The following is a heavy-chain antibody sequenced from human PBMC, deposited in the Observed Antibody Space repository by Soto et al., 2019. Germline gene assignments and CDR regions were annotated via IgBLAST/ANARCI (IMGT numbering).Heavy chain of an antibody. V-gene: IGHV1-18*01. Sequence: VQLVQSGTEVKKPGASVKVSCKASGYTFTSYGISWVRQAPGQGLEWMGWINPFNGKTNYAQKFQGRVTMTTDTSTTTAYMELRNLRSDDTAVYYCARGRGSGSRGFDPWGQGTLVTVSS. CDR1: GYTFTSYG. J-gene: IGHJ5*02. CDR2: INPFNGKT. D-gene: IGHD1-26*01. CDR3: ARGRGSGSRGFDP.